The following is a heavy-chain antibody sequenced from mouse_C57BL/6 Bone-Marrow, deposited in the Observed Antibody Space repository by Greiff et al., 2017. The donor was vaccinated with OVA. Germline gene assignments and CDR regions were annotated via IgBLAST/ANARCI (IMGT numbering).Heavy chain of an antibody. V-gene: IGHV1-54*01. CDR1: GYAFTNYL. D-gene: IGHD1-1*01. CDR3: AYYYGSLYYFDY. CDR2: INPGSGGT. J-gene: IGHJ2*01. Sequence: QVQLQQSGAELVRPGTSVKVSCKASGYAFTNYLIEWVKQRPGQGLEWIGVINPGSGGTNYNEKFKGKATLTADKSSSTAYMQLSSLTSEDSAVYFCAYYYGSLYYFDYWGQGTTLTVSS.